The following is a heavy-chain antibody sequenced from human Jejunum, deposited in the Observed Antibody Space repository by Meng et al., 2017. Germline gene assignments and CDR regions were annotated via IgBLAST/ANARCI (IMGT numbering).Heavy chain of an antibody. D-gene: IGHD1-26*01. J-gene: IGHJ4*02. CDR2: AST. CDR3: ARDHMGSLDY. Sequence: QGRREGSGPGLVRPSETLSLICSVSGGSVSSAGYQWSWIRQPPGKGLEWIGYASTNYNPSLKSRVTISVDTSKNQFSLRLTSVTAADTAVYYCARDHMGSLDYWGQGILVTSPQ. V-gene: IGHV4-61*08. CDR1: GGSVSSAGYQ.